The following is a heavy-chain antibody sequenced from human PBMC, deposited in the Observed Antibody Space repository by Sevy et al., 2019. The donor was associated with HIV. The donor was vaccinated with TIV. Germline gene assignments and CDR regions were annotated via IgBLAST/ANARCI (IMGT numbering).Heavy chain of an antibody. Sequence: GGSLRPSCAASGFTFRIYGMSWVRQAPGKGLEWVSSISGPGALTYYADSVKGRFTISRDNSKNTLFLQMNSLRAEDTALYFCAKGDEPATDYADYVPNGFDIWGQGTMVTVSS. CDR2: ISGPGALT. V-gene: IGHV3-23*01. CDR1: GFTFRIYG. J-gene: IGHJ3*02. D-gene: IGHD4-17*01. CDR3: AKGDEPATDYADYVPNGFDI.